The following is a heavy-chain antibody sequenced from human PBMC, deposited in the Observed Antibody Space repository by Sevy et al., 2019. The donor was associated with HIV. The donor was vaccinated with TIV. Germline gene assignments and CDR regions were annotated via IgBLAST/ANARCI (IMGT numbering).Heavy chain of an antibody. J-gene: IGHJ3*02. CDR2: ISYSGNT. Sequence: SETLSLTCTVPGGSISSSDYYWSWIRQPPGKGLEWIGYISYSGNTYYSPSLKSRVTISGDTSQNQFSLKLSSVTAADTAVYYCARRLYGDYSNAFDIWGQGTVVTVSS. D-gene: IGHD4-17*01. CDR3: ARRLYGDYSNAFDI. V-gene: IGHV4-30-4*01. CDR1: GGSISSSDYY.